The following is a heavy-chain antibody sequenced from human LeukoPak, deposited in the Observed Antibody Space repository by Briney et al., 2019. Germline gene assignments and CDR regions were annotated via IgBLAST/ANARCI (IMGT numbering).Heavy chain of an antibody. V-gene: IGHV4-59*01. J-gene: IGHJ4*02. Sequence: SETLSLTCTVSGGSISSYYWSWIRQPPGKGLEWIGYIYYSGSTNYNPSLKSRVTISVDTSKNQFSLKLSSVTAADTAVYYCARVSCWYGFLDWWGQGTLVTVSS. CDR3: ARVSCWYGFLDW. CDR2: IYYSGST. D-gene: IGHD6-13*01. CDR1: GGSISSYY.